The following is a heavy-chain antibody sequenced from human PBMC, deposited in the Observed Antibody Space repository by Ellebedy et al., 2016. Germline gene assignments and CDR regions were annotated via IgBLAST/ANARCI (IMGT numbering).Heavy chain of an antibody. J-gene: IGHJ4*02. V-gene: IGHV3-30*03. D-gene: IGHD3-22*01. CDR1: GFTFSSYG. CDR3: ARDRGRHYYDSSGFPDY. CDR2: ISYDGGNK. Sequence: GESLKISXAASGFTFSSYGMHWVRQAPGKGLEWVAVISYDGGNKYYADSVKGRFTISRDNSKNTLYLQMNSLRAEDTAVYYCARDRGRHYYDSSGFPDYWGQGTLVTVSS.